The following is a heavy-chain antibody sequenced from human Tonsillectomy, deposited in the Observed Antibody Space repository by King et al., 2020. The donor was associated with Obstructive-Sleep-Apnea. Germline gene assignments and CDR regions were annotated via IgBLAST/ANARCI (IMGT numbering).Heavy chain of an antibody. CDR3: ARYCSSTSCFGNYYYGMDV. V-gene: IGHV3-48*01. D-gene: IGHD2-2*01. Sequence: VQLVESGGGLVQPGGSLRLSCAASGFTFSTYSINWVRQAPGKGLEWVSYISSSTNTIYSADSVKGRFTISRENAKNSLFLQMNSLRAEDTAMYYCARYCSSTSCFGNYYYGMDVWGRGTTVTVSS. CDR1: GFTFSTYS. J-gene: IGHJ6*02. CDR2: ISSSTNTI.